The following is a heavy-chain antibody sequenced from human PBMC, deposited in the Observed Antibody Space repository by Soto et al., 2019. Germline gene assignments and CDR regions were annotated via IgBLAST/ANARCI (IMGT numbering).Heavy chain of an antibody. CDR3: AGTSRGVTSYYYYKDV. Sequence: ASVKVSCKASGYTFTSYYMHWVRQAPGQGLEWMGIINPSGGSTSYAQKFQGRVTMTRDTSTSTVYMELSSLRSEDTAVYYCAGTSRGVTSYYYYKDVWGKGTTVTVSS. J-gene: IGHJ6*03. CDR2: INPSGGST. CDR1: GYTFTSYY. D-gene: IGHD2-2*01. V-gene: IGHV1-46*03.